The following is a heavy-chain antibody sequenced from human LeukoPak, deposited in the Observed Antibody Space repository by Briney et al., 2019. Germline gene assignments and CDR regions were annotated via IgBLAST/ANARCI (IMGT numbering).Heavy chain of an antibody. CDR2: INHSGST. CDR3: ARARAARRHNWFDP. V-gene: IGHV4-34*01. CDR1: GGSISSYY. J-gene: IGHJ5*02. Sequence: SETLSLTCTVSGGSISSYYWSWIRQPPGKGLEWIGEINHSGSTNYNPSLKSRVTISVDTSKNQFSLKLSSVTAADTAVYYCARARAARRHNWFDPWGQGTLVTVSS.